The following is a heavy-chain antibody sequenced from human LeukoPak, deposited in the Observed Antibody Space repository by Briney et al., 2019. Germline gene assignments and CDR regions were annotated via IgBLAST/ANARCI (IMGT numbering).Heavy chain of an antibody. CDR3: ARDLIFYSSSWLVSKGDYYYGMDV. D-gene: IGHD6-13*01. Sequence: ASVKVSCKASGYTFTGYYMHWVRQAPGQGLEWMGWINPNSGGTNYAQKFQGRVTMTRDTSISTAYMELSRLRSDDTAVYYCARDLIFYSSSWLVSKGDYYYGMDVWGQGTTVTVSS. V-gene: IGHV1-2*02. J-gene: IGHJ6*02. CDR2: INPNSGGT. CDR1: GYTFTGYY.